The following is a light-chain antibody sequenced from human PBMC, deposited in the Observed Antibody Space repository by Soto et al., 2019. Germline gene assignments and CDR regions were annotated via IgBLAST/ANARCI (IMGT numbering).Light chain of an antibody. V-gene: IGLV1-44*01. CDR3: AAWDDSLNGTNWV. Sequence: QSVLTQPPSASGTPGQRVTISCSGSSSNIGSNTVNWYQQLPGTAPKLLIYSNNQRPSGVPDRFSGSKSGTSASLAISGIQSEDEADYYCAAWDDSLNGTNWVFGGGTKVTVL. CDR1: SSNIGSNT. J-gene: IGLJ3*02. CDR2: SNN.